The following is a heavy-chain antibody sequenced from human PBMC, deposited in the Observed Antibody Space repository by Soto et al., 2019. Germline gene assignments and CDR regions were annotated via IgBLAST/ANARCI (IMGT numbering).Heavy chain of an antibody. J-gene: IGHJ5*02. Sequence: GESLKISCKGSGYSFTSYWIGWVRQMPGKGLEWMGIIYPGDSDTRYSPSFQGQVTISADKSISTAYLQWSSLKASDTAMYYCARQACSSTSCYVRWFEPWGQGTLVTVSS. V-gene: IGHV5-51*01. CDR3: ARQACSSTSCYVRWFEP. CDR1: GYSFTSYW. CDR2: IYPGDSDT. D-gene: IGHD2-2*01.